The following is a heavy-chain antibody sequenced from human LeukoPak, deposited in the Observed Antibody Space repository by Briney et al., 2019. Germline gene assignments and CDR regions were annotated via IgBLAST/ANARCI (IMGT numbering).Heavy chain of an antibody. CDR1: GGTSNSHA. D-gene: IGHD3-22*01. Sequence: ASVKVSCKASGGTSNSHAISWVRQAPGQGLEWMGRIIPNLGTTNRAQNFQDRVTLTADKSTDTAYMELTGLTSDDTAVYYCATTNDGGGYQWGDFFDFWGQGTLVTVSS. CDR2: IIPNLGTT. J-gene: IGHJ4*02. CDR3: ATTNDGGGYQWGDFFDF. V-gene: IGHV1-69*04.